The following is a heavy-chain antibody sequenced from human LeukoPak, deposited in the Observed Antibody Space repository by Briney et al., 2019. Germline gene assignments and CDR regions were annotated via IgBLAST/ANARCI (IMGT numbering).Heavy chain of an antibody. J-gene: IGHJ4*01. V-gene: IGHV3-30*04. CDR1: GFTFSRYT. D-gene: IGHD1-14*01. CDR3: VSPVFINY. CDR2: TSGDGTTQ. Sequence: GGSLRLSCAASGFTFSRYTLHWVRQPPGKGLEWVTLTSGDGTTQSYADFVKGRFTISRDNSRNTLYLQMNSLRPEDSAVYYCVSPVFINYWGQGTLVTVSS.